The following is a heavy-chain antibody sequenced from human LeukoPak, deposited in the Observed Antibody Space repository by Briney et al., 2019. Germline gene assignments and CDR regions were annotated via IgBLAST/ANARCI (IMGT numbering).Heavy chain of an antibody. CDR1: GYTFTSYA. J-gene: IGHJ4*02. CDR2: INAGNGNT. D-gene: IGHD3-3*01. CDR3: ARAWDDFWSGSVSFDW. V-gene: IGHV1-3*01. Sequence: ASVKVSCKASGYTFTSYAMHWVRQSPGQRLEWMGWINAGNGNTKYSQKFQGRVTITRDTSASTAYMELSSLRSEDTAVYYCARAWDDFWSGSVSFDWWGQGTLVTVSS.